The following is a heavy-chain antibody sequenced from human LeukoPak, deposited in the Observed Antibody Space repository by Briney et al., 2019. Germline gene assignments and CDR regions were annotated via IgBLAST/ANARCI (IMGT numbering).Heavy chain of an antibody. J-gene: IGHJ4*02. CDR3: AREGFSYYDPYYFDY. CDR1: GGSISSYY. V-gene: IGHV4-59*01. Sequence: SETLPLTCTVSGGSISSYYWSWIRQPPGKGLEWIGYIYYSGSTNYNPSLKSRVTISVDTSKNQFSLKLSSVTAADTAVYYCAREGFSYYDPYYFDYWGQGTLVTVSS. D-gene: IGHD3-22*01. CDR2: IYYSGST.